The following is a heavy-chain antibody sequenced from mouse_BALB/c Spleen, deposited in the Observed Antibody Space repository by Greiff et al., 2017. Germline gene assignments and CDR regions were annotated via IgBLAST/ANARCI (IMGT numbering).Heavy chain of an antibody. J-gene: IGHJ3*01. V-gene: IGHV5-17*02. Sequence: LVESGGGLVQPGGSRKLSCAASGFTFSSFGMHWVRQAPEKGLEWVAYISSGSSTIYYADTVKGRFTISRDNPKNTLFLQMTSLRSEDTAMYYCARGGYDVFAYWGQGTLVTVSA. CDR1: GFTFSSFG. CDR2: ISSGSSTI. CDR3: ARGGYDVFAY. D-gene: IGHD2-2*01.